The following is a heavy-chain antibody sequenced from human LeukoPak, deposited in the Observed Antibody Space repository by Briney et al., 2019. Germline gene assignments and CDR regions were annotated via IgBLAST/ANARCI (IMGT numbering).Heavy chain of an antibody. CDR1: GGSISSGDYY. J-gene: IGHJ4*02. D-gene: IGHD4-11*01. CDR2: IYYSGST. Sequence: PSQTLSLTCTVSGGSISSGDYYWSWIRQPPGKGLEWIGYIYYSGSTYYNPSLKSRVTISVDTSKNQFSLKLSSVTAADTAVYYCARAGFSNRDTVENYFDYWGQGTLVTVSS. CDR3: ARAGFSNRDTVENYFDY. V-gene: IGHV4-30-4*01.